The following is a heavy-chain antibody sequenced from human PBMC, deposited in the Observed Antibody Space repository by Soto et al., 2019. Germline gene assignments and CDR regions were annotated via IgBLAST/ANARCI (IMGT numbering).Heavy chain of an antibody. CDR2: IYHSGS. CDR3: ARDRPGGDILTGQV. J-gene: IGHJ4*02. Sequence: PSETLSLTCTVSGGSISDYYWSWIRQPPGKGLEWIGYIYHSGSNYNPSLKSRVTISLDTSKNQFSLKLTSVTAADTSVYYCARDRPGGDILTGQVWGQGTLVTVSS. V-gene: IGHV4-59*01. D-gene: IGHD3-9*01. CDR1: GGSISDYY.